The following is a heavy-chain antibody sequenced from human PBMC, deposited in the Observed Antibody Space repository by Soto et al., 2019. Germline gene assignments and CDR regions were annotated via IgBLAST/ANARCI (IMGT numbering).Heavy chain of an antibody. V-gene: IGHV3-7*04. J-gene: IGHJ4*02. CDR2: INPDGSGE. CDR1: GFNFGGSW. Sequence: EVQLVESGGGLVQPGGSLRLSCAASGFNFGGSWMTWVRQALGKGLEWLAKINPDGSGEYYVDSVKGRFTISRDNAKSSLFFQVHSLRDEDPVVYFCAREHYFGLDYWGQGTLVTVSS. CDR3: AREHYFGLDY. D-gene: IGHD1-26*01.